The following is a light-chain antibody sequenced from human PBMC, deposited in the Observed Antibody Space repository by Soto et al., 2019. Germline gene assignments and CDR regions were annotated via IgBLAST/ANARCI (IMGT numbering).Light chain of an antibody. CDR3: QQYNNWPSIT. Sequence: EMVMTQAPATLSVSPGERATLSCSASQSVSSNLAWYQQKPGQAPRLLIYGASTRATGIPARFSGSGSGTDFTLTISRLEPEDFAMYYCQQYNNWPSITFGQGTRLEIK. V-gene: IGKV3-15*01. CDR2: GAS. J-gene: IGKJ5*01. CDR1: QSVSSN.